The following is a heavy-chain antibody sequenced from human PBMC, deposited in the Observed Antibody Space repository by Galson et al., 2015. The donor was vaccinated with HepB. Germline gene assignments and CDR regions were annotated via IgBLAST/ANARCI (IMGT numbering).Heavy chain of an antibody. V-gene: IGHV6-1*01. J-gene: IGHJ4*02. Sequence: CAISGDSVSSNSAAWNWIRQSPSRGLEWLGRTYYRSKWYNDYAVSVKSRITINPDTSKNQFSLQLNSVTPEDTAVYYCAREVVFPLAVAGHDYWGQGTLVTVSS. CDR2: TYYRSKWYN. CDR1: GDSVSSNSAA. CDR3: AREVVFPLAVAGHDY. D-gene: IGHD6-19*01.